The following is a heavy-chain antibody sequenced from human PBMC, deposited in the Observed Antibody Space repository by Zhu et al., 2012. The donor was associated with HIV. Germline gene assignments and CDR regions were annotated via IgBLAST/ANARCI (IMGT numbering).Heavy chain of an antibody. V-gene: IGHV4-59*11. D-gene: IGHD5-12*01. CDR1: GGSISSHY. CDR3: AREKRGKWLRRYFDY. J-gene: IGHJ4*02. Sequence: QVQLQESGPGLVKPSETLSLTCTVSGGSISSHYWSWIRQPPGKGLEWIGYIYYSGSTNYNPSLKSRVTISVDTSKNQFSLKLSSVTAADTAVYYCAREKRGKWLRRYFDYWGQGTLVTVSS. CDR2: IYYSGST.